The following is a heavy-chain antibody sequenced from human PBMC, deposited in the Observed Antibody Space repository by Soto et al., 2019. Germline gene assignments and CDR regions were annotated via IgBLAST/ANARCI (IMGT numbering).Heavy chain of an antibody. CDR3: ARDKITGLFDY. J-gene: IGHJ4*02. Sequence: PSETLSLTCTVSGGSISSSSFHWGWIRQPPGTGLEWIGGINHSGSTNYNPSLKSRVTISVDTSKNQFSLKLTSVTAADTAVYYCARDKITGLFDYWGQGTLVTVSS. D-gene: IGHD2-8*02. CDR2: INHSGST. CDR1: GGSISSSSFH. V-gene: IGHV4-39*07.